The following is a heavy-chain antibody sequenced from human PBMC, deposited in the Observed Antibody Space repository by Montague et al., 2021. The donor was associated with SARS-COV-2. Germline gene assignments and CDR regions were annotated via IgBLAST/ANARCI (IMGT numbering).Heavy chain of an antibody. D-gene: IGHD5-18*01. V-gene: IGHV4-39*07. J-gene: IGHJ4*02. CDR1: GGPISGSSDY. CDR2: VDYSENT. Sequence: SETLSLTCTVTGGPISGSSDYWGWIRQPPGKGLEWIASVDYSENTYYSPSLKSRLTISVDTSKNQFSLKLSSVTAADTALYYCARSEYSYGWGDWGQGTLVTVSS. CDR3: ARSEYSYGWGD.